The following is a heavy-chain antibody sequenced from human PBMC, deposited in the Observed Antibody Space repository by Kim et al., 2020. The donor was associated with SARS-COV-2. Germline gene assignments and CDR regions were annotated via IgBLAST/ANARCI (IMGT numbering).Heavy chain of an antibody. J-gene: IGHJ3*02. CDR3: VRDRWGGAFDI. D-gene: IGHD3-16*01. CDR2: ITKTTSAI. V-gene: IGHV3-48*02. CDR1: GFTFSAYD. Sequence: GGSLRLSCATSGFTFSAYDMNWVRQAPGKGLEWLSCITKTTSAIYYADSVKGRFTTSRDNSKNSLYLQMSSLTDEDTAVYFCVRDRWGGAFDIGGQGTLVTVSS.